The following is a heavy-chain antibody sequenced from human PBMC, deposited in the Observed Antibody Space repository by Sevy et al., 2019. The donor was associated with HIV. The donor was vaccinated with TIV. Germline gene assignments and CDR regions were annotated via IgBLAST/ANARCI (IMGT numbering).Heavy chain of an antibody. V-gene: IGHV3-11*01. D-gene: IGHD3-10*01. Sequence: GGSLRLSCAASGFTFSDYYMNWIRQAPGKGLEWVSYISISGRTMYYADSVKGRCTISRDNAKNSLYLQMNSLRAEDTAVYYCAREVDGVRGVFDYWGQGTLVTFSS. CDR3: AREVDGVRGVFDY. J-gene: IGHJ4*02. CDR1: GFTFSDYY. CDR2: ISISGRTM.